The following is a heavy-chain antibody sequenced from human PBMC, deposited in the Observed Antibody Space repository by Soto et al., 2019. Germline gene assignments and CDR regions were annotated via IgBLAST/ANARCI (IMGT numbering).Heavy chain of an antibody. CDR2: IRPSGGST. D-gene: IGHD2-15*01. CDR3: AKGVVVAATYFQH. CDR1: GYTYASNY. J-gene: IGHJ1*01. V-gene: IGHV1-46*01. Sequence: GASVKLSCKEPGYTYASNYRHWAQQAPGQGLEWMGIIRPSGGSTTYAQKFQGRVTMTRDTSTSTVYMELSSLRAEDTAVYYCAKGVVVAATYFQHWGQRTLVTVFS.